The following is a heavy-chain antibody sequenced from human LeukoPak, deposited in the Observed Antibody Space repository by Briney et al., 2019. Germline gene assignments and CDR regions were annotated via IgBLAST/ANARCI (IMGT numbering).Heavy chain of an antibody. D-gene: IGHD5-18*01. CDR3: ARDTGYSYGYDY. CDR1: GFTFSTYS. V-gene: IGHV3-21*01. Sequence: GGSLRLSCAASGFTFSTYSMNWVRQAPGKGLEWVSSISSSSSYIYYADSVKGRFTISRDNAKNSLYLQMNSLRAEDTAVYYCARDTGYSYGYDYWGQGTLVTVSS. J-gene: IGHJ4*02. CDR2: ISSSSSYI.